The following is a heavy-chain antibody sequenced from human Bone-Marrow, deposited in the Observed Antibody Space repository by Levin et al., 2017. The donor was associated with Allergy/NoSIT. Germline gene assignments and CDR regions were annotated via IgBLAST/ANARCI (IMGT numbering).Heavy chain of an antibody. Sequence: GGSLRLSCAASGFTVSSNYMSWVRQAPGKGLEWVSVIYSGGSTYYADSVKGRFTISRDNSKNTLYLQMNSLRAEDTAVYYCARGPRGFLADVLMVYAIARDYGMDVWGQGTTVTVSS. CDR2: IYSGGST. D-gene: IGHD2-8*01. V-gene: IGHV3-66*01. CDR3: ARGPRGFLADVLMVYAIARDYGMDV. J-gene: IGHJ6*02. CDR1: GFTVSSNY.